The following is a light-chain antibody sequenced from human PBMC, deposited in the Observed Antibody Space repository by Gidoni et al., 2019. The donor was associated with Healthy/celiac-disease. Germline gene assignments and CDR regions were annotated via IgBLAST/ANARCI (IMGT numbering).Light chain of an antibody. CDR1: SSDVCGYNY. V-gene: IGLV2-11*01. CDR3: CSYAGSYSYV. J-gene: IGLJ1*01. Sequence: QSALTQSRSVSGSPGQPFTISCTGTSSDVCGYNYVSWYQQHPGKAPKLMIYDVTKRPSGVPDRFSGSKSGNTASLTISGLQAEDEADYYCCSYAGSYSYVFGTGTKVTVL. CDR2: DVT.